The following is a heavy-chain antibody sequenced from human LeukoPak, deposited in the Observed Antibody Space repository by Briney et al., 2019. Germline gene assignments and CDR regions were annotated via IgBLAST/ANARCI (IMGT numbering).Heavy chain of an antibody. V-gene: IGHV3-48*01. D-gene: IGHD6-19*01. J-gene: IGHJ4*02. Sequence: GGSLRLSCAASGFTFCTYGMNWVRQAPGKGLEWISYFSDSRSTIYYADSVRGRFTISRDNAQNSLYLQMNSLRGEDTAVYYCVRRHVSGWSYFDYWGQGTLVTVSS. CDR2: FSDSRSTI. CDR1: GFTFCTYG. CDR3: VRRHVSGWSYFDY.